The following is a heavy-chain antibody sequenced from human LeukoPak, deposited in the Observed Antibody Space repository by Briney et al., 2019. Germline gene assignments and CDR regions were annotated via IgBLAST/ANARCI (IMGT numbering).Heavy chain of an antibody. CDR2: INHSGST. V-gene: IGHV4-34*01. J-gene: IGHJ4*02. CDR1: GGSFSGYY. Sequence: SETLSLTCAVYGGSFSGYYWSWIRQPPGKGLEWIGEINHSGSTNYNPSLKSRVTISVDTSKNQFSLKLSSVTAADTAVYYCAGIAVAGKYYFDYWGQGTLVTVSS. CDR3: AGIAVAGKYYFDY. D-gene: IGHD6-19*01.